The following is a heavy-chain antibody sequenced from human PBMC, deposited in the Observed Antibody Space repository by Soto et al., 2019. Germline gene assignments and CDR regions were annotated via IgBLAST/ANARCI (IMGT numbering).Heavy chain of an antibody. CDR1: GYSFTSYW. V-gene: IGHV5-10-1*01. CDR2: IDPSDSYT. Sequence: GESLKISCKGSGYSFTSYWISWVRQMPGKGLEWMGRIDPSDSYTNYSPSFQGHVTISADKSISTAYLQWSSLKASDTAMYYCARRGYSGYYYYYGMDVWGQGTTVTVS. D-gene: IGHD5-12*01. CDR3: ARRGYSGYYYYYGMDV. J-gene: IGHJ6*02.